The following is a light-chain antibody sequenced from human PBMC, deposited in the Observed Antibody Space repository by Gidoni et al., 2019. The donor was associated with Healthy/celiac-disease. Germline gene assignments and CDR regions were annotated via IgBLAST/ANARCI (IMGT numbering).Light chain of an antibody. J-gene: IGKJ4*01. CDR2: AAS. CDR3: QQSYSTPRLT. CDR1: QSISSY. Sequence: DIQSTQSPSSLSASVGDRVTITSRASQSISSYLNWYQQKPGKAPKLLIYAASSLQSGVPSRFSGSGSGTDFTLTISSLQPEDFATYYCQQSYSTPRLTFGGGTKVEIK. V-gene: IGKV1-39*01.